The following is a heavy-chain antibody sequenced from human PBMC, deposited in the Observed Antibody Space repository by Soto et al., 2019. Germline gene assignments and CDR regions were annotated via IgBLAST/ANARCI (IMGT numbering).Heavy chain of an antibody. Sequence: EVQLLESGGGLLQPGGSLRLSCAASGVTCSSYAMSWVRQAPGKGLEWVSAISGSGGSTYYADSVKGRFTISRDNSKNTLYLQMNILRAEDPDVYDCAKVQYSSSRYKCAHYYYDGMDFGGRETSLTVSS. J-gene: IGHJ6*02. V-gene: IGHV3-23*01. CDR1: GVTCSSYA. D-gene: IGHD6-13*01. CDR3: AKVQYSSSRYKCAHYYYDGMDF. CDR2: ISGSGGST.